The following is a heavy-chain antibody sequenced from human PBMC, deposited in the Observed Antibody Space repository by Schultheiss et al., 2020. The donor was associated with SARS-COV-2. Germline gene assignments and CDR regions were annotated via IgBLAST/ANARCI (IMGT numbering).Heavy chain of an antibody. CDR2: ISSSSSYI. V-gene: IGHV3-21*04. CDR1: GFTFSSYE. J-gene: IGHJ4*02. D-gene: IGHD2-15*01. CDR3: AKGGVRDMRFDC. Sequence: GGSLRLSCAASGFTFSSYEMNWVRQAPGKGLEWVSSISSSSSYIYYADSVKGRFTISRDNAKNSLYLQMNSLRAEDTAVYYCAKGGVRDMRFDCWGQGTLVTVSS.